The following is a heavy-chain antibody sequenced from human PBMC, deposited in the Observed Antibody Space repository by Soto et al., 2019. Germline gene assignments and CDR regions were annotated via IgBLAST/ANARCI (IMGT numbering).Heavy chain of an antibody. CDR2: IIPFLGTA. J-gene: IGHJ4*02. CDR3: ARNYYDSSDRDYLDY. CDR1: GGTFSTFG. Sequence: SVKVSCKTSGGTFSTFGISWVRQAPGQGLEWMGGIIPFLGTAEYSQKFEDRITITADESTNTVYMDLRSLTSEDTAIYYCARNYYDSSDRDYLDYWGQGTPVTVSS. V-gene: IGHV1-69*13. D-gene: IGHD3-22*01.